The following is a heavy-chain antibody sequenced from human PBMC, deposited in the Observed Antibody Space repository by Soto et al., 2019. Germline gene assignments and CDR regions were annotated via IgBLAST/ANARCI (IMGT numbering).Heavy chain of an antibody. CDR2: IYYSGST. Sequence: QLQLQESGPGLVKPSETVSLSCAVSGGSISSSTYSWGWIRQPPGKGLEWIGSIYYSGSTYYHPSLTSRVTIPVDTSKNQYSLKLTSMTAADPAVYYCAACYHLPGIYCHGFDYWGQGTLVTVSS. D-gene: IGHD3-10*01. V-gene: IGHV4-39*01. CDR1: GGSISSSTYS. J-gene: IGHJ4*02. CDR3: AACYHLPGIYCHGFDY.